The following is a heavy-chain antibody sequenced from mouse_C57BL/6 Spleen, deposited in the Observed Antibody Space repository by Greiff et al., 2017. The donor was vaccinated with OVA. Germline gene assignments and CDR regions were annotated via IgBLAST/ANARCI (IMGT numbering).Heavy chain of an antibody. J-gene: IGHJ4*01. Sequence: EVKLMESGGGLVKPGGSLKLSCAASGFTFSDYGMHWVRQAPEKGLEWVAYISSGSSTIYYADTVKGRFTISRDNAKNTLFLQMTSLRSEDTAMYYCARITTVVKAMDYWGQGTSVTVSS. CDR3: ARITTVVKAMDY. CDR1: GFTFSDYG. D-gene: IGHD1-1*01. V-gene: IGHV5-17*01. CDR2: ISSGSSTI.